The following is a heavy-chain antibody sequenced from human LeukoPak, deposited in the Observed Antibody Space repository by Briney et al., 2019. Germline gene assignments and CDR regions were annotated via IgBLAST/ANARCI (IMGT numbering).Heavy chain of an antibody. CDR1: VGSINRYY. Sequence: SETLSLTCTVSVGSINRYYGSCIPHLPGKGLECGGYIYYSGSTNYDPSLKSRVTISVDTSKNQFSLRLSCVTAADTAVYYCARVTGYMKEDYFDYWGQGTLITVSS. D-gene: IGHD6-13*01. V-gene: IGHV4-59*01. CDR3: ARVTGYMKEDYFDY. J-gene: IGHJ4*02. CDR2: IYYSGST.